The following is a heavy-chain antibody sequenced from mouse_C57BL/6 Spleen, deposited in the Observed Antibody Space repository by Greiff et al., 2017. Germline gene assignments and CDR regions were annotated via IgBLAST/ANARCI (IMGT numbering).Heavy chain of an antibody. CDR2: IDPSDSST. CDR1: GYTFTSYW. V-gene: IGHV1-59*01. D-gene: IGHD4-1*01. CDR3: AREDWDVWFAY. Sequence: QVQLQQPGAELVRPGTSVKLSCKASGYTFTSYWMHWVQQRPGQGLEWIGVIDPSDSSTTYNQRFKGKATLTVDTSSSTADMQLSSLTSEDSAVYYCAREDWDVWFAYWGQGTLVTVSA. J-gene: IGHJ3*01.